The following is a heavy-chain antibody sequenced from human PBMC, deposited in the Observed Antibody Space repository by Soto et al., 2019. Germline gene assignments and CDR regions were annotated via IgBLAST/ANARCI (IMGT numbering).Heavy chain of an antibody. V-gene: IGHV4-34*01. Sequence: SETLSLTCAVYGGSFSGYYWSWIRQPPGKGLEWIGEINHSGSTNYNPSLKSRVTISVDTSKNQFSLKLSSVTAADTAVYYCASLPAAGSNDNYYYYGMDVWGQGTTVTVSS. CDR3: ASLPAAGSNDNYYYYGMDV. J-gene: IGHJ6*02. CDR2: INHSGST. CDR1: GGSFSGYY. D-gene: IGHD6-13*01.